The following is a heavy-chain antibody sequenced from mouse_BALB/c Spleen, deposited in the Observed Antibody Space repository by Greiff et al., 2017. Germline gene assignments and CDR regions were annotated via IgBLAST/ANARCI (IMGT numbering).Heavy chain of an antibody. J-gene: IGHJ2*01. CDR1: GYTFTDYN. CDR3: ARSSDYFYYLDY. D-gene: IGHD2-4*01. Sequence: VQLQQSGPELVKPGASVKISCKASGYTFTDYNMHWVKQSHGKSLEWIGYIYPYNGGTGYNQKFKSKATLTVDNSSSTAYMELRSLTSEDSAVYYCARSSDYFYYLDYWGQGTTLTVSS. CDR2: IYPYNGGT. V-gene: IGHV1S29*02.